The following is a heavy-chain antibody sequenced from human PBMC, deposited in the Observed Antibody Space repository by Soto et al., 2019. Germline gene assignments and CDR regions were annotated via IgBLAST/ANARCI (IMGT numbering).Heavy chain of an antibody. CDR3: AKGLRGYDFWSGYYTSYYYAMDV. V-gene: IGHV3-23*01. D-gene: IGHD3-3*01. J-gene: IGHJ6*02. CDR1: GFTFSSYA. Sequence: GGSLRLSCAASGFTFSSYAMSWVRQAPGKGLEWVSAISGSGSSTYYADSVKGRFTISRDNSKNTLYLQMNSLRVEDTAVYYCAKGLRGYDFWSGYYTSYYYAMDVWGQGTTVTVSS. CDR2: ISGSGSST.